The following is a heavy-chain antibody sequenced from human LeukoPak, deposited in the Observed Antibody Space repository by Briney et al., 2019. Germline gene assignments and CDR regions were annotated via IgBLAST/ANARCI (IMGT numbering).Heavy chain of an antibody. CDR2: ISGGST. J-gene: IGHJ6*03. Sequence: PGGSLRLSCAASGFTVSSNEMSWVRQAPGKGLEWVSSISGGSTYYADSRKGRFTISRDNSKNTLHLQMNSLRAEDTALYYCARVRYYDFWSGYYAKYYYYYMDVWGKGTTVTVSS. CDR1: GFTVSSNE. D-gene: IGHD3-3*01. CDR3: ARVRYYDFWSGYYAKYYYYYMDV. V-gene: IGHV3-38-3*01.